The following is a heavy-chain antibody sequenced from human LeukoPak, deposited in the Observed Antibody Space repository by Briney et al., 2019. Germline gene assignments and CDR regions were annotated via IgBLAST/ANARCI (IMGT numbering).Heavy chain of an antibody. J-gene: IGHJ6*02. V-gene: IGHV1-69*04. D-gene: IGHD6-13*01. Sequence: SVKVSCKASGGTFSSYAISWVRQAPGQGLEWMGRIIPILGIANYAQKFQGRVTITADKSTSTAYMELSSLRSEDTAVYYCARGGRSSSWPTGDGMDVRGQGTTVTVSS. CDR1: GGTFSSYA. CDR3: ARGGRSSSWPTGDGMDV. CDR2: IIPILGIA.